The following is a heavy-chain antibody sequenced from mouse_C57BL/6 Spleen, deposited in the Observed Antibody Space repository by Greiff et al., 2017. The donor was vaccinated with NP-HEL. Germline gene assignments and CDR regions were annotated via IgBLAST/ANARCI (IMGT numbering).Heavy chain of an antibody. CDR2: INPNNGGT. Sequence: EVQLQQSGPELVKPGASVKISCKASGYTFTDYYMNWVKQSHGKSLEWIGDINPNNGGTSYNQKFKGKATLTVDKSSSTAYMELRSLTSEDSAVYYCAREDYYGSSLFAYWGQGTLVTVSA. J-gene: IGHJ3*01. V-gene: IGHV1-26*01. D-gene: IGHD1-1*01. CDR3: AREDYYGSSLFAY. CDR1: GYTFTDYY.